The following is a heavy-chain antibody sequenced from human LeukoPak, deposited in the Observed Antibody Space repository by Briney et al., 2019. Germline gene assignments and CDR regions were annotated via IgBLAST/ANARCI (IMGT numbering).Heavy chain of an antibody. J-gene: IGHJ6*02. D-gene: IGHD6-19*01. Sequence: GGSLRLSCAASGFTFSSYWRSWVRQAPGKGLEGVANIKQDGSEKYYVDSVKCRFTISRDNAKNSLYLQMNSLRAEDTAVYYCARGSRGWYSGYYYYGMDVWGQGTTVTVSS. CDR3: ARGSRGWYSGYYYYGMDV. CDR2: IKQDGSEK. V-gene: IGHV3-7*01. CDR1: GFTFSSYW.